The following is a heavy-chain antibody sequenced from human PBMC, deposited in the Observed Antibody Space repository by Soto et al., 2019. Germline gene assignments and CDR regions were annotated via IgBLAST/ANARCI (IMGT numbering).Heavy chain of an antibody. V-gene: IGHV3-11*05. CDR3: AREYSYGMDV. CDR1: GFTFSDYY. Sequence: QVQLVESGGGLVRPGGSLRLSCAASGFTFSDYYMTWIRQPPGKGVEWVSYITGSSDYTNYADSVKGRFTISRDNIKNTLSLQMNSLRAEDTAVYYCAREYSYGMDVWGQGTTVTVSS. J-gene: IGHJ6*02. CDR2: ITGSSDYT.